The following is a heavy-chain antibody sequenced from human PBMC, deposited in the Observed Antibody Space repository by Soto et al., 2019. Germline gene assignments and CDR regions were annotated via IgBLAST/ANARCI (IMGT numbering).Heavy chain of an antibody. CDR1: GGSFSGYY. CDR3: ARVSDIVVVVAAVFDY. J-gene: IGHJ4*02. Sequence: QVQLQQWGAGLLKPSETLSLTCAVYGGSFSGYYWSWIRQPPGKGLEWIGEINHSGSTNYNPSLKSRVTISVDTSKNQFSLKLSSVTAADTAVYYCARVSDIVVVVAAVFDYWGQGTLVTVSS. D-gene: IGHD2-15*01. V-gene: IGHV4-34*01. CDR2: INHSGST.